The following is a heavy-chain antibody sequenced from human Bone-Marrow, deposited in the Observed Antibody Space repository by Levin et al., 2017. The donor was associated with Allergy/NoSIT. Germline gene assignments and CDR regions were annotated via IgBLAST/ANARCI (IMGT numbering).Heavy chain of an antibody. D-gene: IGHD3-16*01. J-gene: IGHJ4*02. V-gene: IGHV3-30*18. CDR1: GFSFRSNG. CDR3: AKSTGSYDNNWGSYGYSPPDY. CDR2: ISYDGSNQ. Sequence: GESLKISCAASGFSFRSNGMHWVRQAPGKGLEWLAVISYDGSNQYFADSVRGRFSISRDNSKNTLYLQMTNLGPEDTAVYYCAKSTGSYDNNWGSYGYSPPDYWGQGTLVTVSS.